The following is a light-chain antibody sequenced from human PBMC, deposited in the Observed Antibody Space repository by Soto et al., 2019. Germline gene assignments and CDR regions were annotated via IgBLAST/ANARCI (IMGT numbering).Light chain of an antibody. J-gene: IGLJ2*01. Sequence: QSALTQPPSASGSPGQSVTISCTGTSSDFGVYNYVSWYQQHPGKAPKLMIYEVSKRPSGVPDRFSGSKSGNTAYLTVSGLQAEDEADYYCSSYAGSNNFDVVFGGGTKVTVL. CDR3: SSYAGSNNFDVV. CDR2: EVS. V-gene: IGLV2-8*01. CDR1: SSDFGVYNY.